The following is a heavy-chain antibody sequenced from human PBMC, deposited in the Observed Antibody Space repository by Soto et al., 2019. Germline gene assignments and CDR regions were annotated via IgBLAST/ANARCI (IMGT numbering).Heavy chain of an antibody. V-gene: IGHV3-33*06. J-gene: IGHJ6*02. CDR3: AKEQLGGWDYYYYYYGMDV. CDR2: IWLDGSNK. D-gene: IGHD6-19*01. Sequence: QVQLVESGGGVVQPGRSLRLSCAASGFTFSTYGMHWVRQAPGKGLEWVAVIWLDGSNKYYADSVKGRFTISRDNSNNTLFLQMNSLRAEDTAVYYCAKEQLGGWDYYYYYYGMDVWGQGTTVTVSS. CDR1: GFTFSTYG.